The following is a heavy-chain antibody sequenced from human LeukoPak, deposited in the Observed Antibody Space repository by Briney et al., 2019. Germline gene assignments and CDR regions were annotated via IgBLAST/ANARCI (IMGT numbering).Heavy chain of an antibody. CDR3: AGSYHYYMDV. CDR1: GGSISNYY. J-gene: IGHJ6*03. V-gene: IGHV4-59*01. CDR2: ISYIGST. Sequence: SETLSLTCTVSGGSISNYYWSWIRQPPGKGLEWIGYISYIGSTKYNPSLKSRVTISEDTSKKQFSLKLSSVTAADAAVYYCAGSYHYYMDVWGKGTTVTVSS.